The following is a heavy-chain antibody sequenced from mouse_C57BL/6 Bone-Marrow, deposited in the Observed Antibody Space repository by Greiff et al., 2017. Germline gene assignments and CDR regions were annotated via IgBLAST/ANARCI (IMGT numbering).Heavy chain of an antibody. D-gene: IGHD1-1*01. V-gene: IGHV1-64*01. CDR3: AMQDYYGSSPYYFDY. J-gene: IGHJ2*01. CDR1: GYTFTSYW. Sequence: VQLQQPGAELVKPGASVKLSCKASGYTFTSYWMHWVKQRPGQGLEWIGMIHPTSGSTNYNEKFKSKATLTVDKSSSTAYMQLSSLTSEDSAVYYCAMQDYYGSSPYYFDYWGQGTTLTVSS. CDR2: IHPTSGST.